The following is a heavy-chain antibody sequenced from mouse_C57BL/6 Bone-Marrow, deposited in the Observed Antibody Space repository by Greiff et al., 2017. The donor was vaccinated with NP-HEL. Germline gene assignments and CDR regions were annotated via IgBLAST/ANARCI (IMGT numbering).Heavy chain of an antibody. V-gene: IGHV1-15*01. J-gene: IGHJ1*03. D-gene: IGHD2-4*01. Sequence: VQLQQSGAELVRPGASVTLSCKASGYTFTDYAMHWVKQTPVHGLEWVGAIYPETGGAAYNQKFKGKAILTADKSSSNAYMERRSLTSEDAAVYYCTRWGLPFYWYFDVWGTGTTVTVSS. CDR3: TRWGLPFYWYFDV. CDR1: GYTFTDYA. CDR2: IYPETGGA.